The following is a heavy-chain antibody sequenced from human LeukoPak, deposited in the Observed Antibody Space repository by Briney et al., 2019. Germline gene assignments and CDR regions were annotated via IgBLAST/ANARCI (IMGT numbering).Heavy chain of an antibody. CDR1: GGSISSSTYF. Sequence: SETLSPTCTVSGGSISSSTYFWGWLRQPPGQGLEWIGNIYYSGSTYYNPSLKSRVTISLDTSKNQFSLKLYSVTAADTAVYYCARGGNYGDYDGYFDYWGQGTLVTVSS. CDR3: ARGGNYGDYDGYFDY. J-gene: IGHJ4*02. D-gene: IGHD4-17*01. V-gene: IGHV4-39*01. CDR2: IYYSGST.